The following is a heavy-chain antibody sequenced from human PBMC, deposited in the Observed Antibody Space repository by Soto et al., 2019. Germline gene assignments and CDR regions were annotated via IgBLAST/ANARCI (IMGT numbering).Heavy chain of an antibody. D-gene: IGHD4-17*01. J-gene: IGHJ6*02. CDR1: GFTFSSYS. CDR3: ARDGDYGDEYGMDV. V-gene: IGHV3-48*02. CDR2: ISSSSSTV. Sequence: EVQLVESGGDLVQPGGSLRLSCAASGFTFSSYSMNWVRQAPGKGLEWVSYISSSSSTVYYADSVKGRFTISRHNAKNSLYLQMNSLRDEDTAVYYCARDGDYGDEYGMDVWGQGITVTVSS.